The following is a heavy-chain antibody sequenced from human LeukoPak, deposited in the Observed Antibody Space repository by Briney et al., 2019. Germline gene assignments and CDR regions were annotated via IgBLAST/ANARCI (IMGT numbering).Heavy chain of an antibody. V-gene: IGHV4-34*01. CDR1: GGSFSGYY. CDR3: ARAGPYYDNSGHPRAAFDI. Sequence: SETLSLTCAVYGGSFSGYYWSWIRQPPGKGLEWIGEINHSGSTNYNPSLKSRVTISVDTSKNQFSLKLSSVTAADTAVYYCARAGPYYDNSGHPRAAFDIWGQGTMVTVSS. CDR2: INHSGST. J-gene: IGHJ3*02. D-gene: IGHD3-22*01.